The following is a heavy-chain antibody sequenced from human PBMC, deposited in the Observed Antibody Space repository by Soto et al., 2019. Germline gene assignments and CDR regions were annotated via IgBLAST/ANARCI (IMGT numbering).Heavy chain of an antibody. CDR2: MNGEGTST. D-gene: IGHD3-16*01. V-gene: IGHV3-74*01. CDR1: GFTLSNYW. J-gene: IGHJ3*01. CDR3: ARVHPSRLGAFDA. Sequence: VESGGEFVRPGGSLRLSCSASGFTLSNYWMHWLRQVPGKGPVWVARMNGEGTSTNYADSVKGRFSISRDTAKNTLFLQMNSLPAEDTALYSCARVHPSRLGAFDAWGQGHWSPCLQ.